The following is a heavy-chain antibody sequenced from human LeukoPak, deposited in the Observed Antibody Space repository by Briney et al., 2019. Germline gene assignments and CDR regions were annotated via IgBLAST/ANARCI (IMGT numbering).Heavy chain of an antibody. CDR3: ARSHSGSYSGFFDY. V-gene: IGHV4-38-2*02. D-gene: IGHD1-26*01. J-gene: IGHJ4*02. CDR1: GYSIRSGFY. CDR2: IYHSGIT. Sequence: PSETLSLTCTVSGYSIRSGFYWGWIRQPPGKGLEWIGNIYHSGITYYTPSLKSRVTISVDTSKNQFSLKLSSVTAADTAVYYCARSHSGSYSGFFDYWGQGTLVTVSS.